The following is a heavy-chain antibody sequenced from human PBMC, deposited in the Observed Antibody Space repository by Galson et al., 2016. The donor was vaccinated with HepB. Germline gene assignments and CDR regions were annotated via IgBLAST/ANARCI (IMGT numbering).Heavy chain of an antibody. Sequence: QSGAEVKKPGESLRISCKASGAAFSSYAISWVRQAPGQGLEWMGGIIPVFGTGNYVQKFQGRVTITADESTSTAYMELSSLRSEDTAMYFCARHPNGLWFGPDWGQGTLVTVSS. D-gene: IGHD3-10*01. CDR1: GAAFSSYA. CDR2: IIPVFGTG. J-gene: IGHJ4*02. CDR3: ARHPNGLWFGPD. V-gene: IGHV1-69*01.